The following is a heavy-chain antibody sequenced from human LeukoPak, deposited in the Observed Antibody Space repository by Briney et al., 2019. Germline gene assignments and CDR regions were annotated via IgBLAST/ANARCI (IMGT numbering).Heavy chain of an antibody. Sequence: SVKVSCKASGGTFSSYTISWVRQAPGQGLEWMGRIISILGIANYAQKFQGRVTITADKSTSTAYMELSSLRSEDTAVYYWARGVVITSNDAFDIWGQGTMVTVSS. V-gene: IGHV1-69*02. J-gene: IGHJ3*02. CDR3: ARGVVITSNDAFDI. D-gene: IGHD3-22*01. CDR2: IISILGIA. CDR1: GGTFSSYT.